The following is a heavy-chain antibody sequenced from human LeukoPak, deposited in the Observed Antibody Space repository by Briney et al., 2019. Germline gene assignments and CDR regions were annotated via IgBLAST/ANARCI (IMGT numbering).Heavy chain of an antibody. Sequence: ASVKVSCKASGYTFTSYGISWVRQAPGQGLEWMGWNSAYNGNTNYAQKLQGRVTMTTDTSTSTAYMELRSLRSDDTAVYYCARGYYYDSSGSQEYYYGMDVWGQGTTVTVSS. CDR3: ARGYYYDSSGSQEYYYGMDV. D-gene: IGHD3-22*01. CDR1: GYTFTSYG. V-gene: IGHV1-18*01. J-gene: IGHJ6*02. CDR2: NSAYNGNT.